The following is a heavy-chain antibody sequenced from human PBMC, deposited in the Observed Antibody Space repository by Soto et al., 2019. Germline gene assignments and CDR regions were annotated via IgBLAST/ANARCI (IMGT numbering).Heavy chain of an antibody. V-gene: IGHV3-33*01. CDR2: IWYDGSNK. Sequence: QVQLVESGGGVVQPGRSLRLSCAASGFTFSSYGMHWVRQAPGKGLEWVAVIWYDGSNKYYADSVKGRFTISRDNSKNTLYLQMNSLRAEDTAVYYCARAPHYYDNSGYYTGRGDYYGMDVWGQGTTVTVSS. D-gene: IGHD3-22*01. J-gene: IGHJ6*02. CDR1: GFTFSSYG. CDR3: ARAPHYYDNSGYYTGRGDYYGMDV.